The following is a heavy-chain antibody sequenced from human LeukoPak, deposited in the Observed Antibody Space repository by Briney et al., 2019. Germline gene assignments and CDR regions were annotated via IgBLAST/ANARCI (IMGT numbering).Heavy chain of an antibody. CDR2: ISAYNGNT. CDR1: GYTFTSYG. V-gene: IGHV1-18*01. CDR3: ARDVLYYYDSSGYYYVAGHGMDV. D-gene: IGHD3-22*01. J-gene: IGHJ6*02. Sequence: ASVKVSCTASGYTFTSYGISWVRQAPGQGLEWMGWISAYNGNTNYAQKLQGRVTMTTDTSTSTAYMELRSLRSDDTAVYYCARDVLYYYDSSGYYYVAGHGMDVWGQGTTVTVSS.